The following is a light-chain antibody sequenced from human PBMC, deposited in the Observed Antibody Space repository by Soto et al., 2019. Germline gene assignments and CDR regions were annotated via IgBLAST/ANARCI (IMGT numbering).Light chain of an antibody. CDR3: QQRSSWPRLT. Sequence: DIQMTQSPSSLSASVGDRVTITCRASQSLSSRLTWYQQKPGEAPKLLIYETFRLQSGVPSRFSGSGSGTDFTLTISSLEPEDFAVYYCQQRSSWPRLTFGGGTKVDIK. V-gene: IGKV1-39*01. CDR2: ETF. J-gene: IGKJ4*01. CDR1: QSLSSR.